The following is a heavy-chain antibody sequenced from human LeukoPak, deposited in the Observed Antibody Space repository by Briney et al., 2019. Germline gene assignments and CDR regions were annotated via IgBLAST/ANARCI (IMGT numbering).Heavy chain of an antibody. J-gene: IGHJ4*01. V-gene: IGHV4-39*01. CDR3: ARQLPTAAADTRGYFEY. CDR2: IFYGERN. CDR1: GGSISNADYY. Sequence: SETLCLTCSVSGGSISNADYYWGWIRHPPRKGLEWIGSIFYGERNHYNPSLKSRATMSVDTSKNKFSLKLTSVTAADAAMYYCARQLPTAAADTRGYFEYWGQGAVVTVSS. D-gene: IGHD6-13*01.